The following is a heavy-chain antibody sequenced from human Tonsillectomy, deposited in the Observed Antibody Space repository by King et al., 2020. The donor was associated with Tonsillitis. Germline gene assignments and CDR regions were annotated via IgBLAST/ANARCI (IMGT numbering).Heavy chain of an antibody. CDR2: IYYSGST. Sequence: QLQQSGPGLVKPSETLSLTCTVSGGSISSSSYYWGWIRQPPGKGLEWIGSIYYSGSTYYNPSLKSRVTISVDTSKDQFSLRLRSVTAADTAVYYCAIAVAGIGWFDPWGQGTLVTVSS. D-gene: IGHD6-19*01. CDR1: GGSISSSSYY. J-gene: IGHJ5*02. V-gene: IGHV4-39*01. CDR3: AIAVAGIGWFDP.